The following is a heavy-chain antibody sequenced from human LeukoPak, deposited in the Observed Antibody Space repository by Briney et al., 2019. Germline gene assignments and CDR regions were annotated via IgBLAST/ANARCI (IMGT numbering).Heavy chain of an antibody. J-gene: IGHJ4*02. CDR3: ARAGDYGIPFDY. CDR2: VYHSGST. D-gene: IGHD4-17*01. CDR1: GGSISSGNW. Sequence: SGTLSLTCAVSGGSISSGNWWSWVRQPPGKGLEWIGEVYHSGSTNYNPSLKSRITISVDTSKNQFSLNLSSVTATDTAIYYCARAGDYGIPFDYWGQGTLVTVSS. V-gene: IGHV4-4*02.